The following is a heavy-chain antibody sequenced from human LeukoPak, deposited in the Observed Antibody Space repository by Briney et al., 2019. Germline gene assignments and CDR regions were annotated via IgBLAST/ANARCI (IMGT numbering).Heavy chain of an antibody. V-gene: IGHV3-53*01. CDR1: GFTVSSNY. CDR2: IYSGGST. D-gene: IGHD2-8*01. J-gene: IGHJ3*02. Sequence: PGGSLRLSCAASGFTVSSNYMSWVRQAPGKGLEWVSVIYSGGSTYYADSVEGRFTISRDNSKNTLYLQMNSLRAEDTAVYYCARESEWSSAFDIWGQGTMVTVSS. CDR3: ARESEWSSAFDI.